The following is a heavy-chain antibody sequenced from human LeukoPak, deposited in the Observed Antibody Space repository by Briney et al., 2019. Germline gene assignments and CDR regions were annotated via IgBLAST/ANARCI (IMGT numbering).Heavy chain of an antibody. J-gene: IGHJ4*02. Sequence: ASVKVSCKASGYTFTGYYMHWVRQAPRQGLEWMGWIIPNSGGTNYAQKFQGRVTMTRDTSISTAYMELSRLRSDDTAVYYCATLPIVANGNYFDYWGQGTLVTVSS. CDR1: GYTFTGYY. D-gene: IGHD5-12*01. CDR3: ATLPIVANGNYFDY. V-gene: IGHV1-2*02. CDR2: IIPNSGGT.